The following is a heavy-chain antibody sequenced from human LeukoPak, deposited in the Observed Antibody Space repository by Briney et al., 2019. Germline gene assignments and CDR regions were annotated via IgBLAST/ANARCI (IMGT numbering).Heavy chain of an antibody. D-gene: IGHD2-15*01. V-gene: IGHV1-58*02. CDR1: GFTFTSSA. Sequence: ASVKVSCKASGFTFTSSAMQWVRQARGQRLEWIGWNVVGSGNTNYAQKFQERVTITRDMSTSTAYMELSSLRSEDTAVYYCAAAVYCSGGSCYDFDYWGQGTLVTVSS. CDR3: AAAVYCSGGSCYDFDY. CDR2: NVVGSGNT. J-gene: IGHJ4*02.